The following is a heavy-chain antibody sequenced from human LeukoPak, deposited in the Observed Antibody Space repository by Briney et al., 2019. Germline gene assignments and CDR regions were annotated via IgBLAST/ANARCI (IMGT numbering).Heavy chain of an antibody. CDR1: GFTVSSNY. V-gene: IGHV3-23*01. CDR2: ISWNGGSI. Sequence: GGSLRLSCAASGFTVSSNYMSWVRQAPGKGLEWVSGISWNGGSIHYADSVKGRFTISRDNSKNTLFLQMNSLRAEDTAAYYCAKTQYCVADCYSWYFDDWGRGARVTVSS. J-gene: IGHJ4*02. D-gene: IGHD2-21*02. CDR3: AKTQYCVADCYSWYFDD.